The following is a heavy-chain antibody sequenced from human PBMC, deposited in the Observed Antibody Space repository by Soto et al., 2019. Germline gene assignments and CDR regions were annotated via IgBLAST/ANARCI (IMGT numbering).Heavy chain of an antibody. Sequence: EVQFLESGGGVVRPGGSLRLSCVASGLSFASYAMTWVRQSSGKGLEWVACITGSGAVTSYTDSVRGRFTISRDNSKNTLYLQVDSLRADDTAVYYGGKDPTGAHFGAFDSWGKGTTVTAS. CDR2: ITGSGAVT. D-gene: IGHD3-16*01. J-gene: IGHJ3*01. CDR1: GLSFASYA. V-gene: IGHV3-23*01. CDR3: GKDPTGAHFGAFDS.